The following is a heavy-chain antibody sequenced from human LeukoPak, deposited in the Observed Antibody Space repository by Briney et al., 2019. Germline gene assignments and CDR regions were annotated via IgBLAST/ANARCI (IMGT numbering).Heavy chain of an antibody. CDR1: GGTFSTYS. Sequence: SVKVSCKASGGTFSTYSISWVRQAPGQGLEWMGGIIPLFGTADYAQMFQDRVTITADKSTSTAYMELSSLRSEDTAVYYCARGDGSTHFDYWGQGTLVTVSS. J-gene: IGHJ4*02. CDR2: IIPLFGTA. CDR3: ARGDGSTHFDY. V-gene: IGHV1-69*06. D-gene: IGHD3-10*01.